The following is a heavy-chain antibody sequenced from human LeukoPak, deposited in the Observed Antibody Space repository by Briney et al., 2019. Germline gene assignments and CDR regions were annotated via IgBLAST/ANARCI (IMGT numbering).Heavy chain of an antibody. J-gene: IGHJ6*04. D-gene: IGHD3-10*02. CDR1: GFTFNNVP. CDR3: AELGITMIGGV. Sequence: PGGPLTLSCAASGFTFNNVPMSWVRQAPGKGLEWVSAISGSGGSTYYADSVKGRFTISRDNAKNSLYLQMNSLRAEDTAVYYCAELGITMIGGVWGKGNTVTISS. V-gene: IGHV3-23*01. CDR2: ISGSGGST.